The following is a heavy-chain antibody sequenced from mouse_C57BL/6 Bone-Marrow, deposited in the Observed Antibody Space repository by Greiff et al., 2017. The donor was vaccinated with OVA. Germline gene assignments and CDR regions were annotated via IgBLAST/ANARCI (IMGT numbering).Heavy chain of an antibody. CDR2: INPSSGYT. CDR3: ARQDYYGSSYDY. J-gene: IGHJ2*01. D-gene: IGHD1-1*01. V-gene: IGHV1-4*01. CDR1: GYTFTSYT. Sequence: QLQQSGAELARPGASVKMSCKASGYTFTSYTMHWVKQRPGQGLEWIGYINPSSGYTKYNQKFKDKATLTADKSSSTAYMQLSSLTSEDSAVYYCARQDYYGSSYDYWGQGTTLTVSS.